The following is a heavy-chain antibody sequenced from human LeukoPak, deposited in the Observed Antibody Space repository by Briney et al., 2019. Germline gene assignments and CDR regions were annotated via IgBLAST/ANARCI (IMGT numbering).Heavy chain of an antibody. D-gene: IGHD6-13*01. CDR2: ISGTGAGT. V-gene: IGHV3-23*01. CDR3: ARKGGLTSSWYYFDY. Sequence: PGGSLRLSCAASGFAFSNYAMGWVRQAPGKGLEWVSAISGTGAGTYYADSVKGRFTISRDNSENTLYLQMGSLRAEDSAVYYCARKGGLTSSWYYFDYWGQGTLVTVSS. CDR1: GFAFSNYA. J-gene: IGHJ4*02.